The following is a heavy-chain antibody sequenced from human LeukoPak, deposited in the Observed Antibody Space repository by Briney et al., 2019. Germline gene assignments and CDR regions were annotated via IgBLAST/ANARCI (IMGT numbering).Heavy chain of an antibody. J-gene: IGHJ4*02. CDR2: IYYSGSN. D-gene: IGHD3-3*01. V-gene: IGHV4-39*07. CDR1: GGSISSSSYY. CDR3: ARALLLGRSGYSTNFDY. Sequence: KPSETLSLTCTVSGGSISSSSYYWGWIRQPPGKGLEWIGSIYYSGSNYYNPSLKSRVTISVDTSKNQFSLKLSSVTAADTAVYYCARALLLGRSGYSTNFDYWGQGTLVTVSS.